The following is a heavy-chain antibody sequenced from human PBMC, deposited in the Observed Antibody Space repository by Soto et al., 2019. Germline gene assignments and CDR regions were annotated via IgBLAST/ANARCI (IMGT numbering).Heavy chain of an antibody. CDR2: IIPIFGTA. Sequence: ASVKVSCKASGCTFSSYAISWVRQAPGQGLEWMGGIIPIFGTANYAQKFQGRVTITADESTSTAYMELSSLRSEDTAVYYCARSITMVRGTPDWFDPWGQGTLVTVSS. D-gene: IGHD3-10*01. V-gene: IGHV1-69*13. CDR3: ARSITMVRGTPDWFDP. CDR1: GCTFSSYA. J-gene: IGHJ5*02.